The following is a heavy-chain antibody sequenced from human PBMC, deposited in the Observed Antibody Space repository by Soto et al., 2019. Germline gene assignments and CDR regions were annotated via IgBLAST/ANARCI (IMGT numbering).Heavy chain of an antibody. CDR1: GFTFSNYA. CDR3: EKDANWEDHY. CDR2: ISGSGGIT. J-gene: IGHJ4*02. V-gene: IGHV3-23*01. D-gene: IGHD1-1*01. Sequence: EVQLLESGGGLVQPGGSLRLSCAASGFTFSNYAMTWVHQAPGKGLEWVSFISGSGGITYYADSVKGRFTISRDNSKNTLYLQMHSLRAEDTAIYYCEKDANWEDHYWGQGTLVTVSS.